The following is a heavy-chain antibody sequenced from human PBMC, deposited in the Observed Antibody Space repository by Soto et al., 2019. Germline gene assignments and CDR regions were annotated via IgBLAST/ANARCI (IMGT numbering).Heavy chain of an antibody. CDR3: ARDGEQWLFDY. D-gene: IGHD6-19*01. V-gene: IGHV3-23*01. Sequence: GGSLRLSCAASVFTFSSYAMTWVRQAPGKGLEWVSEISASGGSTYYADSVKGRFTISRDSSKSTLYLQMNSLRAEDTAVYYCARDGEQWLFDYWGQGTLVTVSS. CDR2: ISASGGST. J-gene: IGHJ4*02. CDR1: VFTFSSYA.